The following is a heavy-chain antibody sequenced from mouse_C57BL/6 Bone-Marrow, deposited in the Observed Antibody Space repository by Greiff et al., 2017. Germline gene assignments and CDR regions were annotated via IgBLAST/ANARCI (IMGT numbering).Heavy chain of an antibody. CDR3: ARSVPLGRSLDY. Sequence: QVQLQQPGAELVKPGASVKMSCKASGYTFTSYWITWVKQRPGQGLEWIGDIYPTSGRTNYNEKFKSKAILTVDTSSNTAYMQLSSLTSEDSAVFYCARSVPLGRSLDYWGQGTTLTVSS. J-gene: IGHJ2*01. V-gene: IGHV1-55*01. CDR1: GYTFTSYW. CDR2: IYPTSGRT. D-gene: IGHD4-1*01.